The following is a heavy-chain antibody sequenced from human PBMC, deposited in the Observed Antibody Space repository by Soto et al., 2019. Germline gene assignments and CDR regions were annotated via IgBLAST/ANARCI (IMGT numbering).Heavy chain of an antibody. CDR1: GASISSYY. CDR3: ARGTYGSGD. CDR2: IYYSGSS. V-gene: IGHV4-59*01. D-gene: IGHD3-10*01. J-gene: IGHJ4*02. Sequence: QVQLQESGPGLVKPSETLSLTCTVSGASISSYYWSWIRQPPGKGLEWIGYIYYSGSSNYNPSLKSRVTMSVDTSKNQFSLKLTSVTAADTAVYYCARGTYGSGDWGQGTLGTVSS.